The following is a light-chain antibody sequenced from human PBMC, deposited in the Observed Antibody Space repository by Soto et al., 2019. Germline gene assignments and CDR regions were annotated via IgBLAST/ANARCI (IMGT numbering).Light chain of an antibody. CDR3: QSYDSSLSGSF. Sequence: QAVVTQPPSVSGAPGQRVTISCTGGSSNIGAGYDVHWYQQLPGTAPKLLIYRNTNRPSGVPDRFSGSRSATSASLAITGLQAEDEADYYCQSYDSSLSGSFFGTGTQLTVL. CDR1: SSNIGAGYD. V-gene: IGLV1-40*01. CDR2: RNT. J-gene: IGLJ6*01.